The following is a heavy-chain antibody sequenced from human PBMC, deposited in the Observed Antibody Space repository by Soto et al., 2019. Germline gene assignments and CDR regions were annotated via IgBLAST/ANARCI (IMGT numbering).Heavy chain of an antibody. D-gene: IGHD2-15*01. CDR3: SRSQGGSSSLDIYYYYYYGMYV. CDR1: GGTFSSYA. V-gene: IGHV1-69*01. Sequence: QVQLVQSGAEVKKPGSSVKVSCKAPGGTFSSYAISWVRQAPGQGLEWMGGIIPIFGTAKYAQKFQGRVTITADESTSPGYMELSSVRSEDTAVYYCSRSQGGSSSLDIYYYYYYGMYVWGQGTTVTVSS. J-gene: IGHJ6*02. CDR2: IIPIFGTA.